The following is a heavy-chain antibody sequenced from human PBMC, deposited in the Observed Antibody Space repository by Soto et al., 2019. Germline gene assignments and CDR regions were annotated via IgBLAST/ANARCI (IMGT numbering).Heavy chain of an antibody. CDR3: AREKHSSSWYAEYFQH. CDR2: ISSSGSTI. Sequence: KTGGSLRLSCAASGFTFSDYYMSWIRQAPGKGLEWVSYISSSGSTIYYADSVKGRFTISRDNAKNSLYLQMNSLRAEDTAVYYCAREKHSSSWYAEYFQHWGQGTLVTVSS. V-gene: IGHV3-11*01. CDR1: GFTFSDYY. D-gene: IGHD6-13*01. J-gene: IGHJ1*01.